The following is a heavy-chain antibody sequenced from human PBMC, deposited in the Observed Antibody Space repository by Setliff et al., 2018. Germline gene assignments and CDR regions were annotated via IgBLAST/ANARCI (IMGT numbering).Heavy chain of an antibody. CDR2: IYYSGST. V-gene: IGHV4-39*07. J-gene: IGHJ6*02. CDR3: ARDSAYSSSWYSYYYGMDV. D-gene: IGHD6-13*01. CDR1: GGSISSSSYY. Sequence: LSLTCTVSGGSISSSSYYWGWIRQPPGKGLEWIGSIYYSGSTYYNPSLKSRVTISVDTSKNQFSLKLSSVTAADTAVYYCARDSAYSSSWYSYYYGMDVWGQGTTVTVSS.